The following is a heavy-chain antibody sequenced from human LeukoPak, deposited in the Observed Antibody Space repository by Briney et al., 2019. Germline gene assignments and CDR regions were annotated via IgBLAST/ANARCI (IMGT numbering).Heavy chain of an antibody. CDR2: ISTSNSYI. CDR1: GFTFSSYS. J-gene: IGHJ4*02. V-gene: IGHV3-21*01. CDR3: ATGGVGATSPLFIDY. D-gene: IGHD1-26*01. Sequence: GGSLRLSCAASGFTFSSYSMNWVRHAPGKGLEWVSFISTSNSYIFHADSMKGRFTISRDNAKNSLFLHMNSLRAEDTAVYYCATGGVGATSPLFIDYWGQGTLVTVSS.